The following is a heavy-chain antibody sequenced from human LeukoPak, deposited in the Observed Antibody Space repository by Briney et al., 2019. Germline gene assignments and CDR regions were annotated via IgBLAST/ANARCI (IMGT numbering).Heavy chain of an antibody. CDR1: GYSFTSYW. CDR2: IYPGDSDT. CDR3: ARRMATRTYYFDF. D-gene: IGHD2-8*01. V-gene: IGHV5-51*01. J-gene: IGHJ4*02. Sequence: PGESLKISCKGSGYSFTSYWIGWVRQMPGKGLEWIGIIYPGDSDTRYSPSFHGQVTISADKSISTAYLQWSSLRASDTAMYYCARRMATRTYYFDFWGQGTLVTVSS.